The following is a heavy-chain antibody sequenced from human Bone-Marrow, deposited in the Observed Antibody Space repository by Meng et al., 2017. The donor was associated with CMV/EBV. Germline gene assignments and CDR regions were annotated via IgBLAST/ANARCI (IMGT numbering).Heavy chain of an antibody. CDR3: ARDSSGGDCCSLDY. Sequence: GGSLRLSCAASGFTFSSYEMNWVRQAPGKGLEWVSYISSSGSTIYYADSVKGRFTISRDNAKNSLYLQMNSLKAEDTAVYYCARDSSGGDCCSLDYWGQGTTVTVSS. V-gene: IGHV3-48*03. CDR1: GFTFSSYE. J-gene: IGHJ4*03. D-gene: IGHD2-21*01. CDR2: ISSSGSTI.